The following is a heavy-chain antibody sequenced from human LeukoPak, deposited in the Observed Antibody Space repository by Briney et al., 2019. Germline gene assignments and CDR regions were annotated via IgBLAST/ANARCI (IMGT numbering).Heavy chain of an antibody. Sequence: GASVKVSCKASGYTFTSYGISWVRQAPGQGLEWMGIINPSGGSTSYAQKFQGRVTMTRDTSTSTVYMELSSLRSEDTAVYYCARDDSVRRYYDSSGYSPDYWGQGTLVTVSS. J-gene: IGHJ4*02. D-gene: IGHD3-22*01. CDR1: GYTFTSYG. CDR3: ARDDSVRRYYDSSGYSPDY. V-gene: IGHV1-46*01. CDR2: INPSGGST.